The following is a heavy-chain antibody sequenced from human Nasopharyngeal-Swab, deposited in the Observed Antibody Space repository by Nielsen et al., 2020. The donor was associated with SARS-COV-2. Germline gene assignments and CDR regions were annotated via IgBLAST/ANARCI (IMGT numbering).Heavy chain of an antibody. V-gene: IGHV3-30*04. CDR2: ISYDGSNK. CDR1: GFTFTNYA. Sequence: LSLTCAASGFTFTNYAMHWVRQAPGKGLEWVAVISYDGSNKYYADSVKGRFTISRDNSKNTMYLQMNSLRAEDTAMYYCAKDRVGNYYYGMDVWGQGTTVTVSS. CDR3: AKDRVGNYYYGMDV. D-gene: IGHD1-26*01. J-gene: IGHJ6*02.